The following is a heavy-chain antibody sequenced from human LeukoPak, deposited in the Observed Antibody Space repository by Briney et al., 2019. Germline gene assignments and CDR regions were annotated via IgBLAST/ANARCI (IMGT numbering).Heavy chain of an antibody. V-gene: IGHV4-59*01. J-gene: IGHJ4*02. CDR3: ARALTPTTVTRD. CDR1: GGSISSYY. Sequence: SETLSLTCTVSGGSISSYYWSWIRQPPGKGLEWIGYIYYSGSTNYNPSLKSRVTISVDTSKNRFSLKLSSVTAADTAVYYRARALTPTTVTRDWGQGTLVTVSS. CDR2: IYYSGST. D-gene: IGHD4-17*01.